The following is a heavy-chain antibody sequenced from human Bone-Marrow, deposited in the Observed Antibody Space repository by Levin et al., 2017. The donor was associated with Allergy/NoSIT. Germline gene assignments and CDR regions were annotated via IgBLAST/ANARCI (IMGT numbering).Heavy chain of an antibody. D-gene: IGHD5-18*01. J-gene: IGHJ3*02. CDR3: ARYNYEYNALDI. CDR2: IGTAGDT. Sequence: GGSLRLSCAASGFTFRTHDMHWVRQGTGKGLEWVSTIGTAGDTYYPDYVRGRFTISRENAKNSLYLQMNGLSAGDTAVYYCARYNYEYNALDIWGQGTMVTVSS. CDR1: GFTFRTHD. V-gene: IGHV3-13*01.